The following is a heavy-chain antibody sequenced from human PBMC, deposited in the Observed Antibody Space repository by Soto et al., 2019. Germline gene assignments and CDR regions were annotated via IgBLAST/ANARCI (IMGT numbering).Heavy chain of an antibody. CDR2: IYNGGST. Sequence: SETLSLTCTVSGNSVSSVGFHWAWLRRPPGKGLEWIGYIYNGGSTYYRPSLQSRMHMYLDATRNHYFLRLTSVTAADTAVYFCARAPVGLDTISYFDYWGQGKLVTVSS. CDR3: ARAPVGLDTISYFDY. D-gene: IGHD3-3*01. V-gene: IGHV4-30-4*01. J-gene: IGHJ4*02. CDR1: GNSVSSVGFH.